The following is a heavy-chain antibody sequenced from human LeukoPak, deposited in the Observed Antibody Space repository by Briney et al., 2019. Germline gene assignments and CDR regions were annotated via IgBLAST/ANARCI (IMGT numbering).Heavy chain of an antibody. CDR2: INWNGGST. Sequence: GGSLRLSCTASGFTFSSYSMNWVRQAPGKGLEWVSGINWNGGSTGYADSVKGRFTISRDNAKNSLYLQMNSLRAEDTALYYCARDLPYYYDSSGYYRALDYWGQGTLVTVSS. CDR3: ARDLPYYYDSSGYYRALDY. CDR1: GFTFSSYS. V-gene: IGHV3-20*04. D-gene: IGHD3-22*01. J-gene: IGHJ4*02.